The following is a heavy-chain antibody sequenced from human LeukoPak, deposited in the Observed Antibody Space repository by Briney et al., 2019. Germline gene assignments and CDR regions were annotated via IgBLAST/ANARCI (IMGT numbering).Heavy chain of an antibody. J-gene: IGHJ4*02. V-gene: IGHV1-2*02. CDR1: GYTFTGYF. Sequence: ASVKVSCKASGYTFTGYFIHWVRQAPGQGFAWMGWTNPNNGGPNYAPKFQGRVTMTRDTSISTAYMELSRLTSDDTAVYYCARGDSSRTYYWGQGTLVTVSS. CDR3: ARGDSSRTYY. CDR2: TNPNNGGP. D-gene: IGHD6-6*01.